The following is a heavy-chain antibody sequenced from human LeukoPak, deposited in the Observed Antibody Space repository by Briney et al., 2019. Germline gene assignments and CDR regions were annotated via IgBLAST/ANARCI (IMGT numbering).Heavy chain of an antibody. CDR2: IIPIFGTA. CDR3: ARTFSIAVAGRNDY. D-gene: IGHD6-13*01. Sequence: SVKVSCKASGGTFSSYAISWVRQAPGQGLEWMGGIIPIFGTANYAQKFQGRVTMTRDTSTSTVYMELSSLRSDDTAVYYCARTFSIAVAGRNDYWGQGTLVTVSS. V-gene: IGHV1-69*05. J-gene: IGHJ4*02. CDR1: GGTFSSYA.